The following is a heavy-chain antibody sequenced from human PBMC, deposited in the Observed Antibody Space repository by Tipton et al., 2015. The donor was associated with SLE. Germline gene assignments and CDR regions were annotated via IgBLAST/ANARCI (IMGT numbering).Heavy chain of an antibody. CDR1: GGSINRDDSY. J-gene: IGHJ3*02. CDR3: ARDRVDGAWETFDI. Sequence: TLSLTCSVSGGSINRDDSYWTWFRQHPEKGLEWIGYISYTGTTSYNPSLKSRLSISVATSKNQFSLKLSSVTAADTAVYYCARDRVDGAWETFDIWGQGTMITVS. D-gene: IGHD1-26*01. CDR2: ISYTGTT. V-gene: IGHV4-31*03.